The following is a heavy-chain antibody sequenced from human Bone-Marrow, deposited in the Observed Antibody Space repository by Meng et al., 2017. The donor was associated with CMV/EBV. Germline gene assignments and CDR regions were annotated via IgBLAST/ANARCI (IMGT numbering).Heavy chain of an antibody. Sequence: ASVKVSCKASGYTFTSYYMHWVRQAPGQGLEWMGIINPSGGSTSYAQKFQGSVTMTRDTSTSTVYMELSSLRSEDTAVYYCASQRQAAPSEAGMDVWGQGTTVTVSS. J-gene: IGHJ6*01. CDR1: GYTFTSYY. V-gene: IGHV1-46*01. CDR3: ASQRQAAPSEAGMDV. D-gene: IGHD2-15*01. CDR2: INPSGGST.